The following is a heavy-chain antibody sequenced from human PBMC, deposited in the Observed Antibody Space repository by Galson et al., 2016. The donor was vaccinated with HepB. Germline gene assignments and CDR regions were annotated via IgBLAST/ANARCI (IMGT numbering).Heavy chain of an antibody. CDR3: ARDDYHESGGTSKD. J-gene: IGHJ3*01. V-gene: IGHV4-4*02. Sequence: SETLSLTCGVSGGSISSSTWWTWVRQPPGKGLEWIGRIYHSGSTNYHPSLKSRVTMSVDKSKNHFSLNLTSVTAADTAVYYCARDDYHESGGTSKDWGQGTMVTVSS. CDR2: IYHSGST. CDR1: GGSISSSTW. D-gene: IGHD1-26*01.